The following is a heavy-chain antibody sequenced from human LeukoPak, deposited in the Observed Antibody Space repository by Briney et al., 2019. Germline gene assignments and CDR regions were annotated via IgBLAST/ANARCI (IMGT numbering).Heavy chain of an antibody. J-gene: IGHJ4*02. D-gene: IGHD6-13*01. CDR3: ARASIPGYSSSWFDF. V-gene: IGHV4-59*01. CDR2: IYYSGGT. CDR1: GDSISSYY. Sequence: SETLSLTCTVSGDSISSYYWSWIRQPPGEGLEWIGYIYYSGGTNYNPSLKSRVTISVDTSKNQFSLMLSSVTAADTAVYYCARASIPGYSSSWFDFWGQGTLVTVSS.